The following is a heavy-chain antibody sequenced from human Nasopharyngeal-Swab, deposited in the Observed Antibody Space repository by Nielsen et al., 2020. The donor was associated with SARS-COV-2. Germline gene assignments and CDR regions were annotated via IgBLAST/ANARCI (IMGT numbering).Heavy chain of an antibody. Sequence: GGSLRLSCAASGFTFSYYAMSWVRQAPGKGLEWVSVISGGGEVVYYADSVKGRFTISRDNSKNMVYLQMNSLRAEDTAVYFCAKEQTVAPPYVSYFDYWGQGTLAPVSS. D-gene: IGHD4-23*01. CDR3: AKEQTVAPPYVSYFDY. V-gene: IGHV3-23*01. CDR2: ISGGGEVV. CDR1: GFTFSYYA. J-gene: IGHJ4*02.